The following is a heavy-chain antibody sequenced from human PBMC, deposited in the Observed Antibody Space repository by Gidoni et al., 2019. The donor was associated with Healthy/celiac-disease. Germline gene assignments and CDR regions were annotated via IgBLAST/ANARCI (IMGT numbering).Heavy chain of an antibody. CDR2: IRSKAYGGTT. CDR3: TGDYGDYVGY. Sequence: EVQLVESGGGLVQPGRSLRPSCTASGFTFGDYAMSWVRQAPGKGLEWVGFIRSKAYGGTTEYAATVKGRFTISRDDSKSIAYLQMNSLKAEDTAVYYCTGDYGDYVGYWGQGTLVTVSS. CDR1: GFTFGDYA. V-gene: IGHV3-49*04. D-gene: IGHD4-17*01. J-gene: IGHJ4*02.